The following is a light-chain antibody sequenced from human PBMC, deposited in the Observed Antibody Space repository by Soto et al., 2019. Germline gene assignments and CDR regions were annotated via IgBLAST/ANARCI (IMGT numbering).Light chain of an antibody. CDR3: MHALQTPSI. CDR2: FGS. Sequence: DIVMTQSPLSLPVTPGEPASISCRSSQSLLHSNGNIYLDWYLQRPGQSPQLLIYFGSNRASGVTDRLSGSGSGTDYTLNISRVEAEYVGVYYCMHALQTPSIFGQGTRLEIK. V-gene: IGKV2-28*01. J-gene: IGKJ5*01. CDR1: QSLLHSNGNIY.